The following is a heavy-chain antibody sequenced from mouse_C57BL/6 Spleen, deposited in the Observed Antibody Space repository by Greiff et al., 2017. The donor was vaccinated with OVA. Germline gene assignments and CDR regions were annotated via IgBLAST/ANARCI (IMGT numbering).Heavy chain of an antibody. J-gene: IGHJ1*03. Sequence: EVKVEESGGGLVKPGGSLKLSCAASGFTFSSYAMSWVRQTPEKRLEWVATISDGGSYTYYPDNVKGRFTISRDNAKNNLYLQMSHLKSEDTAMYYCARADDGYYGWYFDVWGTGTTVTVSS. D-gene: IGHD2-3*01. CDR3: ARADDGYYGWYFDV. CDR2: ISDGGSYT. V-gene: IGHV5-4*03. CDR1: GFTFSSYA.